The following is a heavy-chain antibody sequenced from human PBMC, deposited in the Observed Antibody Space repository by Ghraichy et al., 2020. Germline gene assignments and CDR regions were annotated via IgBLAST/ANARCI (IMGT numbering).Heavy chain of an antibody. D-gene: IGHD3-10*01. CDR1: GFTFGDYA. CDR3: TPDNVGSGRDGDY. V-gene: IGHV3-49*03. CDR2: IRSKAYGGTT. Sequence: GGSLRLSCTASGFTFGDYAMSWFRQAPGKGLEWVGFIRSKAYGGTTEYAASVKGRFTISRDDSKSIAYLQMNSLKTEDTAVYYCTPDNVGSGRDGDYWGQGTLVTVSS. J-gene: IGHJ4*02.